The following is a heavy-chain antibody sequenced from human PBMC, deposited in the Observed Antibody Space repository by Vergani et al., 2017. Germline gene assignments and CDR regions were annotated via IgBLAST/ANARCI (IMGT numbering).Heavy chain of an antibody. CDR3: AGDTSSGQRADR. D-gene: IGHD6-25*01. CDR1: GVSVTDYN. V-gene: IGHV4-59*02. Sequence: QAQLQESGPGLVKPSETLSLTCHVFGVSVTDYNCNWIRQAPGKGLEWIGSLSTTGGATHASHKPSLKSRVSISVDTSKIQLSLRLTSVTAADSAIYYCAGDTSSGQRADRWGQGLLVAVSS. CDR2: LSTTGGA. J-gene: IGHJ5*02.